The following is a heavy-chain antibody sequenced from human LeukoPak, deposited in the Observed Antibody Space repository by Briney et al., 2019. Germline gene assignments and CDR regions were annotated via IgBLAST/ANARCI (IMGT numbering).Heavy chain of an antibody. CDR1: GYTLTELS. CDR2: FDPEDGET. J-gene: IGHJ4*02. D-gene: IGHD1/OR15-1a*01. CDR3: AKGRITGTSYYFDH. V-gene: IGHV1-24*01. Sequence: PEASVKVSCKVSGYTLTELSMHWVRQAPGKRLEWMGGFDPEDGETIYAQKFQGRVTMTEDTSTDTAYMELSSLRSEDTAVYYCAKGRITGTSYYFDHWGQGTLVTVSS.